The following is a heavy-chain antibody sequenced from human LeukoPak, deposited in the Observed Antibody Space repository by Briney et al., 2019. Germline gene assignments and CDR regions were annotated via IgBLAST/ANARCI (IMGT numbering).Heavy chain of an antibody. V-gene: IGHV1-69*06. CDR1: GYTFTGYY. CDR3: ASYYDSSGYTLYYYYYMDV. CDR2: IIPIFGTA. J-gene: IGHJ6*03. Sequence: ASVKVSCKASGYTFTGYYMHWVRQAPGQGLEWMGGIIPIFGTANYAQKFQGRVTITADKSTSTAYMELSSLRSEDTAVYYCASYYDSSGYTLYYYYYMDVWGKGTTVTVSS. D-gene: IGHD3-22*01.